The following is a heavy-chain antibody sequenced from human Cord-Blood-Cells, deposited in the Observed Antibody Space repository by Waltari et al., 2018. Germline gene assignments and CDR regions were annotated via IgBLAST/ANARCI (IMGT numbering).Heavy chain of an antibody. V-gene: IGHV4-39*01. CDR1: SYY. CDR3: ARFSGSFDY. J-gene: IGHJ4*02. Sequence: SYYWGWIRQPPGKGLEWIGSIYYSGSTYYNPSLKSRVTISVDTSKNQFSLKLSSVTAADTAVYYCARFSGSFDYWGQGTLVTVSS. CDR2: IYYSGST. D-gene: IGHD1-26*01.